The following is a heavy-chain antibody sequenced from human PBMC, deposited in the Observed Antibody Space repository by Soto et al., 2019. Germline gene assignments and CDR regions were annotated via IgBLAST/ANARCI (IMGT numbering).Heavy chain of an antibody. CDR2: INWNGGST. CDR3: ARAMYAGRLLQNYYYGMDV. Sequence: GGSLRLSCAASGFTFDNYGMNWVRQAPGKGLEWVSGINWNGGSTGYADSVKGRVTISRDNAKNSLYLRMNSLGAEDTALYYCARAMYAGRLLQNYYYGMDVWGQGTTVTVSS. D-gene: IGHD2-8*01. CDR1: GFTFDNYG. J-gene: IGHJ6*02. V-gene: IGHV3-20*04.